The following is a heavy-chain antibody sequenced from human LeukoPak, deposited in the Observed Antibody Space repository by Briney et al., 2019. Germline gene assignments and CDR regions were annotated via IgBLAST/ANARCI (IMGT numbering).Heavy chain of an antibody. Sequence: GGSLRLSCAASGFTFSSYSMNWVRQAPGKGLEWVSSIRSSGSYIYYADSVKGRFTISRDNAKNSLYLQMNSLRAEDTAVYYCARGYCSSTSCYRNWFDPWGQGTLVTVSS. D-gene: IGHD2-2*01. CDR2: IRSSGSYI. CDR3: ARGYCSSTSCYRNWFDP. CDR1: GFTFSSYS. V-gene: IGHV3-21*01. J-gene: IGHJ5*02.